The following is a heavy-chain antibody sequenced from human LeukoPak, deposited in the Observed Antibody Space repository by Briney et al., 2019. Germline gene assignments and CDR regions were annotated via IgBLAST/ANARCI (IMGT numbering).Heavy chain of an antibody. CDR1: RFTFSNFN. Sequence: GGSLRLSCSASRFTFSNFNMHWVRQAPGKGLQFVSGITSDGGSIDYADSLEGRFTISRDNSKNTLYLQMNSLRAEDTAVYYCARGSGWHQAEYFQHWGQDTLVTVSS. CDR3: ARGSGWHQAEYFQH. CDR2: ITSDGGSI. V-gene: IGHV3-64*04. D-gene: IGHD6-19*01. J-gene: IGHJ1*01.